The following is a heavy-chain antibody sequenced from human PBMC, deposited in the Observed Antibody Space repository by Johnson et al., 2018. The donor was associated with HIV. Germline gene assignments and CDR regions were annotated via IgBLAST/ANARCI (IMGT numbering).Heavy chain of an antibody. CDR1: GFTFSSYA. CDR3: ARDGGSTRGDAFDI. J-gene: IGHJ3*02. CDR2: ISYDGSNK. D-gene: IGHD1-26*01. Sequence: QVQLVESGGGVVQPGRSLRLSCAASGFTFSSYAMHWVRQAPGKGLEWVAVISYDGSNKYYADSVKGRFTISRDNSKNTLYLQMNSLRAEDTAVYYCARDGGSTRGDAFDIWGQGTMVIVSS. V-gene: IGHV3-30*04.